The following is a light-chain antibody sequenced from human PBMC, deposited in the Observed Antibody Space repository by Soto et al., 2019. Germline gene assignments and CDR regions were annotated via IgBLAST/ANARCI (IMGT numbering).Light chain of an antibody. J-gene: IGKJ1*01. Sequence: DIQMTQSPSTLSASLGDRVTITCRASQSISSWLAWYQQKPGKAPNLLIYDASSLESGVPSWFSGSGSGTEFTLTISSLHPDDFATYYCQQYNSYSWTFGQGTKVDIK. V-gene: IGKV1-5*01. CDR3: QQYNSYSWT. CDR1: QSISSW. CDR2: DAS.